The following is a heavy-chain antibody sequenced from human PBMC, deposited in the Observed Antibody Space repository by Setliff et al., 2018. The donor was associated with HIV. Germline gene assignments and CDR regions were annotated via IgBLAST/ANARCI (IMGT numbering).Heavy chain of an antibody. Sequence: PSETLSLTCTVSGDSISTNSPYWAWIRQPPGKGLEWIGTIFYSGFTYYNPSLKSRVTISVDTSKNQFSLKLSSVTAADTAVYYCARDPERSQGFDYWGQGTLVTVSS. D-gene: IGHD1-26*01. CDR2: IFYSGFT. V-gene: IGHV4-39*07. CDR1: GDSISTNSPY. J-gene: IGHJ4*02. CDR3: ARDPERSQGFDY.